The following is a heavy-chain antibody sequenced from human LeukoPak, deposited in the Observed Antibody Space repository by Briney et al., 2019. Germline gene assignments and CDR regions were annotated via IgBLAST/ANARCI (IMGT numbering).Heavy chain of an antibody. CDR1: GGTFSSYA. CDR2: IIPIFGTA. Sequence: AASVKVSCKASGGTFSSYAISWVRQAPGQGLEWMGGIIPIFGTANYAQKFQGRVTITADESTSTAYMELSSLRSEDTAVYYCAREAYGGNTRGSFDYSGQRTLVTVSS. J-gene: IGHJ4*02. CDR3: AREAYGGNTRGSFDY. V-gene: IGHV1-69*13. D-gene: IGHD4-23*01.